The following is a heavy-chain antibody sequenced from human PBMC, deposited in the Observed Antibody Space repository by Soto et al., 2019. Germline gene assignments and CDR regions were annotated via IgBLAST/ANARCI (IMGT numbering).Heavy chain of an antibody. J-gene: IGHJ6*02. CDR3: ARDFGGLRGMDV. CDR1: GGSISSGGYY. V-gene: IGHV4-31*03. D-gene: IGHD3-10*01. Sequence: QVQLQESGPGLVKPSQTPSLTCTVSGGSISSGGYYWSWIRQHPGKGLEWIGYIYYSGSTYYNPSLKSRVTISVDTSKNQFSLKLSSVTAADTAVYYCARDFGGLRGMDVWGQGTTVTVSS. CDR2: IYYSGST.